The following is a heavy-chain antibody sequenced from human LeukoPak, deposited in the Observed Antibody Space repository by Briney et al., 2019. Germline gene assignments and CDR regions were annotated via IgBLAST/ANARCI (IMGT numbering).Heavy chain of an antibody. D-gene: IGHD3-16*01. CDR3: ARGDLHYHDSTRRGFDI. CDR2: ISGNGGSR. J-gene: IGHJ3*02. Sequence: GGSLTLSCAASGFTFSTYTMHWVRQAPGKGLEYVSSISGNGGSREYANSVKGRFTISRDNSKNTLYLQMNSLRAEDTAVYYCARGDLHYHDSTRRGFDIWGQGTMVTVSS. CDR1: GFTFSTYT. V-gene: IGHV3-64*01.